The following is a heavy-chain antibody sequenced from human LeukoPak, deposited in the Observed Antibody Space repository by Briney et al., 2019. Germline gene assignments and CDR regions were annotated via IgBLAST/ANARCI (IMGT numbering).Heavy chain of an antibody. CDR2: IIPIFGTA. V-gene: IGHV1-69*13. CDR3: ASRGGSSSGASGYYMDV. J-gene: IGHJ6*03. Sequence: SVKVSCKASGGTFSSYAISWVRQAPGQGLEWMGGIIPIFGTANYAQKFQGRVTITADESTSTAYMELSSLRSEDTAVYYCASRGGSSSGASGYYMDVWGKGTTVTVSS. D-gene: IGHD6-6*01. CDR1: GGTFSSYA.